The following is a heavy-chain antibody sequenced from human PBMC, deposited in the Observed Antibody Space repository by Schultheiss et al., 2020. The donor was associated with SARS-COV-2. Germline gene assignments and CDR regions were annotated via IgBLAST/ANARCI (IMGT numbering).Heavy chain of an antibody. CDR3: ARETSRLGDHFDY. J-gene: IGHJ4*02. V-gene: IGHV3-48*03. CDR2: ISSSGGNM. CDR1: GFSFNTYE. Sequence: GGSLRLSCVASGFSFNTYEMNWVRQAPGKGLEWVSYISSSGGNMYYADSVKGRFTISRDNSKNTLYLQMNSLRAEDTAVYYCARETSRLGDHFDYWGQGTLVTVSS. D-gene: IGHD4-11*01.